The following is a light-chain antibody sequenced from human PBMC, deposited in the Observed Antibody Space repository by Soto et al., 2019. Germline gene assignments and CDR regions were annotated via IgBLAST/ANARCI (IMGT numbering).Light chain of an antibody. CDR1: QSVSSNY. V-gene: IGKV3-20*01. CDR3: QQYDTSPWT. CDR2: GAS. Sequence: EVVLTQSPGTLSLSAGERATLSCRASQSVSSNYLAWYQQKPGQSPRLLIYGASNRASGISDRFSGRGSGTDFTLTIYRLEPEDFAVYYCQQYDTSPWTFGLGTKVDIK. J-gene: IGKJ1*01.